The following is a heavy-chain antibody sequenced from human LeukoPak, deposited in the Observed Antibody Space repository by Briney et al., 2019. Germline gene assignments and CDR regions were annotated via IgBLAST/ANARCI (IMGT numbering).Heavy chain of an antibody. D-gene: IGHD4-17*01. CDR2: IYHSGST. Sequence: SQTLSLTCTVSGGSISSGGYYWSWIRQPPGKGLEWIGYIYHSGSTYYNPSLKSRVTISVDTSKNQFSLKLSSVTAADTAVYYCATILTTHNQFDYWGQGTLVTVSS. V-gene: IGHV4-30-2*01. CDR3: ATILTTHNQFDY. CDR1: GGSISSGGYY. J-gene: IGHJ4*02.